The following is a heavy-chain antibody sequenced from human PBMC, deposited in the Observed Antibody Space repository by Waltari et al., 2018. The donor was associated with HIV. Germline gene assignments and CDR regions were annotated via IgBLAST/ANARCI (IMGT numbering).Heavy chain of an antibody. J-gene: IGHJ4*02. CDR2: INPNSGGT. CDR3: ASPAGSSGWQYYFDY. Sequence: QVQLVQSGAEVKKPGASVKVSCKASGYTFTGSYMHWVRQAPGQGLEWMGWINPNSGGTNYAQKFQGRVTMTRDTSISTAYMELSRLRSDDTAVYYCASPAGSSGWQYYFDYWGQGTLVTVSS. D-gene: IGHD6-19*01. V-gene: IGHV1-2*02. CDR1: GYTFTGSY.